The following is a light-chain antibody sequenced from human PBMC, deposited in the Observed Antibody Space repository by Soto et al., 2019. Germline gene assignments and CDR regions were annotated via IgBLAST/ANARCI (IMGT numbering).Light chain of an antibody. J-gene: IGKJ5*01. CDR2: DAS. Sequence: EIVLTQSPATLSLSPGERATLSCRASQSVSRYLAWYQQKPGQAPRFLIYDASNRATGIPARFSGSGSGTDFTLTISSLAPEDFAVYYCQQRSDWPRITFGQGTRLEIK. CDR1: QSVSRY. V-gene: IGKV3-11*01. CDR3: QQRSDWPRIT.